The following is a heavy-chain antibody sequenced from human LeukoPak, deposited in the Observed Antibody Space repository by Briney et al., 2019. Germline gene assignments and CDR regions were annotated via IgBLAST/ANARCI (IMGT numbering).Heavy chain of an antibody. J-gene: IGHJ6*02. V-gene: IGHV3-74*01. CDR1: GFTFSSNW. CDR3: AKSVAIYFYYGLDV. CDR2: INEDGSTT. Sequence: GGSLRLSCAASGFTFSSNWMHWVRQAPGKGLVWVSRINEDGSTTNYADSVKGRSTIFRDNAKNTLYLQMNSLRAEDTAPYYCAKSVAIYFYYGLDVWGQGTTVTVSS. D-gene: IGHD3-3*01.